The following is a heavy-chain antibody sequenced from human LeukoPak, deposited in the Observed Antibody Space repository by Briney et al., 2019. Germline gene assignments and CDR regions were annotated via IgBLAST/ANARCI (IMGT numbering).Heavy chain of an antibody. CDR1: GYSFTSYW. Sequence: GDSLQISCKGSGYSFTSYWIGWVRQMPGKGLEWMGIIYPGDSDTRYSPSFQGQFTISADKSISTAYLQWSSLKTSDTAMYYCARHVEDSSSSGMDVWGQGTTVTVSS. V-gene: IGHV5-51*01. CDR2: IYPGDSDT. CDR3: ARHVEDSSSSGMDV. D-gene: IGHD6-6*01. J-gene: IGHJ6*02.